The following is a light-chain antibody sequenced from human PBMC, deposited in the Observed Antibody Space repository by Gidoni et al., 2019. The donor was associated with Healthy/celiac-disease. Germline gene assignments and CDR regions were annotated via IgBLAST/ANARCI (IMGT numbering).Light chain of an antibody. J-gene: IGKJ1*01. Sequence: EIVLQQSPGTLSLSPGARATLSCRASPSVSSSYLAWYQQKPGQAPRLLIYGAPSGATGIPDRFSGGGSGTDFTLTISRLAPEDFAVYYFQQYGSSPVTFGQGTKVEIK. CDR3: QQYGSSPVT. V-gene: IGKV3-20*01. CDR2: GAP. CDR1: PSVSSSY.